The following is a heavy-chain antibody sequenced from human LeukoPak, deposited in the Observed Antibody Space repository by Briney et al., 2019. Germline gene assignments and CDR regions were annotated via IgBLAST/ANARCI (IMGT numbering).Heavy chain of an antibody. Sequence: KSGGSLRLSCAASGFTFSDYYMSWIRQAPGKGLEWVSYISSSGSTIYYADSVKGRFTISRDNSKNTLYLQMNSLRAEDTAVYYCARARSSYGYGDAFDIWGQGTMVTVSS. CDR1: GFTFSDYY. V-gene: IGHV3-11*04. CDR2: ISSSGSTI. D-gene: IGHD5-18*01. J-gene: IGHJ3*02. CDR3: ARARSSYGYGDAFDI.